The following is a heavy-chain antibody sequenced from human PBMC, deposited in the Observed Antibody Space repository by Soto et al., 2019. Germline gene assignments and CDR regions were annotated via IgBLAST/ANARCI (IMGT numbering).Heavy chain of an antibody. J-gene: IGHJ6*03. CDR1: GGSISSSSYY. CDR3: AGLYSSSTVDYYYYYMDV. D-gene: IGHD6-6*01. V-gene: IGHV4-39*01. CDR2: IYYSGST. Sequence: SETLSLTCTVSGGSISSSSYYWGWIRQPPGKGLEWIGSIYYSGSTYYNPSFKRRVTISVDTSKNQFSLKLSSVTAADTAVYYCAGLYSSSTVDYYYYYMDVWGKGTTVTVSS.